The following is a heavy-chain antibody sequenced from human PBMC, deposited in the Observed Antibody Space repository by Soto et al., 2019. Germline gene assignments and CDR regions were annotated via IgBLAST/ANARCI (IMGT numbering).Heavy chain of an antibody. Sequence: SETLSLTCTVSGGSISSGGYYWSWIRQHPGKGLEWIGYIYSSGATYYNPSLKSRVTISVDTSKNQFSLKLTSVTAADTAVYYCARAGGLGAVAVDYWGQGTLVTVSS. J-gene: IGHJ4*02. CDR1: GGSISSGGYY. V-gene: IGHV4-31*03. D-gene: IGHD6-19*01. CDR3: ARAGGLGAVAVDY. CDR2: IYSSGAT.